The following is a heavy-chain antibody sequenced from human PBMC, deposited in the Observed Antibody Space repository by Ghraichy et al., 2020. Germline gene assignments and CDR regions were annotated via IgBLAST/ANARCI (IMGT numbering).Heavy chain of an antibody. Sequence: LSLTCAASGFTFSGSAMHWVRQASGKGLEWVGRIRSKANSYATAYAASVDGRFTISRDDSKNMAYLQMNSLKTEDTAVYYCTSSLKRYCGNKNCYSDYYYYGMDVWGQGTTVTVSS. D-gene: IGHD2-2*01. CDR1: GFTFSGSA. V-gene: IGHV3-73*01. CDR2: IRSKANSYAT. J-gene: IGHJ6*02. CDR3: TSSLKRYCGNKNCYSDYYYYGMDV.